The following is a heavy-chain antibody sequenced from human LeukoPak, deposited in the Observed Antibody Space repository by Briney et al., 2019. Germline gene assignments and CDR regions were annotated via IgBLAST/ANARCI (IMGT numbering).Heavy chain of an antibody. CDR1: GYTFTAYH. Sequence: ASVKVSFKASGYTFTAYHIHWLRQAPGKGGEGMGWINPDSSATKYTQKFQGRVTFTRGTSINTAYLELSRLRSDDTAIYYCARACRSCGDGACSCFDYWGQGTLVTVSS. V-gene: IGHV1-2*02. J-gene: IGHJ4*02. CDR2: INPDSSAT. CDR3: ARACRSCGDGACSCFDY. D-gene: IGHD2-15*01.